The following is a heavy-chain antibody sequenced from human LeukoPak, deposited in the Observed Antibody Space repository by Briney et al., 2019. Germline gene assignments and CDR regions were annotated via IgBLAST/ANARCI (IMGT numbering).Heavy chain of an antibody. V-gene: IGHV6-1*01. CDR2: TYFRSKWYN. D-gene: IGHD6-13*01. Sequence: SQTLSLTCAISGDSVSSNSAAWNWLRQSPSRGLEWLGRTYFRSKWYNDYAVSVKSRITINPDTSKNQFSLHLNSVTPEDTAVYYCARTGYSSTWVPWGFDPWGQGTLVTVSS. CDR1: GDSVSSNSAA. J-gene: IGHJ5*02. CDR3: ARTGYSSTWVPWGFDP.